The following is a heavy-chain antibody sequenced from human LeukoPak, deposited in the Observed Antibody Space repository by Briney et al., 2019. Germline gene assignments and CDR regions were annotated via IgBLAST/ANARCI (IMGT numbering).Heavy chain of an antibody. CDR3: ASSLSGTYYYDSSGYFVDAFDI. J-gene: IGHJ3*02. D-gene: IGHD3-22*01. CDR1: GGSISSYY. CDR2: IYYSGST. Sequence: SETLSLTCTVSGGSISSYYWSWVRQPPGKGLEWIGYIYYSGSTNYNPSLKSRVTISVDTSKNQFSLKLSSVTAADTAVYYCASSLSGTYYYDSSGYFVDAFDIWGQGTMVTVSS. V-gene: IGHV4-59*01.